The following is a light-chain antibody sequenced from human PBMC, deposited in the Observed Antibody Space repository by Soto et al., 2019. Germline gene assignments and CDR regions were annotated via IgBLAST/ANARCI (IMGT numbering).Light chain of an antibody. CDR2: DAS. Sequence: DIQITQSPSTLSASVGDRVTITCRASQSISSWLAWYPQKPGKAPKLLIYDASSLDSGVPSRFSGSGSGTEFTLTISSLQPDDFATYYCQQYNSYSWTFGQGTKVDIK. J-gene: IGKJ1*01. CDR3: QQYNSYSWT. V-gene: IGKV1-5*01. CDR1: QSISSW.